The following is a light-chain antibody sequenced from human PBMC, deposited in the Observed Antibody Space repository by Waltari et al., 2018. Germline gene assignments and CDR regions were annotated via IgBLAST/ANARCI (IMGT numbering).Light chain of an antibody. CDR1: QSVGDSD. CDR3: HQYGSAPL. J-gene: IGKJ4*01. Sequence: NVLTQSPDTLSLSPGATATLSCRASQSVGDSDLAWYQQKPGQSPRLLIYAASNRASGISDRFSGSGSGRDFTLTISSLEPEDFAVYYCHQYGSAPLFGGGPRWRS. CDR2: AAS. V-gene: IGKV3-20*01.